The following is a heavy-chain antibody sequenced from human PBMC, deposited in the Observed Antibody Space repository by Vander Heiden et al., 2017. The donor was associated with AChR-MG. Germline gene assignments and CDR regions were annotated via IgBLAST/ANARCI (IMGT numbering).Heavy chain of an antibody. CDR2: IGTASYT. D-gene: IGHD3-3*01. Sequence: EVQLVESGGGLVQPGGSLRLSCAAAGLTFSGYDMHWVRQGTGKGLEWVPAIGTASYTYYPCTVKGRFTITRENAKSSLYLQMNSLRAGDTAVYYCARAQFDWSGYLYYMDVWGKGTTVTVSS. CDR3: ARAQFDWSGYLYYMDV. CDR1: GLTFSGYD. V-gene: IGHV3-13*01. J-gene: IGHJ6*03.